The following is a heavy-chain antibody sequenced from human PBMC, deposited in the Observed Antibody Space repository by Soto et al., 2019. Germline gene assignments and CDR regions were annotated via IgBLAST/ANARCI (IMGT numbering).Heavy chain of an antibody. Sequence: QVQLVESGGGVVQPGRSLRLSCAASGFTFSTYGMHWVRQAPGKGLEWVALISSDGGNKYYGDSVKGRFTISRDNPKNTLYLQMNSLRVEDTAVYYCAKDLCAGGSYISAHWGQGTLVTVSS. CDR3: AKDLCAGGSYISAH. CDR2: ISSDGGNK. D-gene: IGHD1-26*01. CDR1: GFTFSTYG. J-gene: IGHJ4*02. V-gene: IGHV3-30*18.